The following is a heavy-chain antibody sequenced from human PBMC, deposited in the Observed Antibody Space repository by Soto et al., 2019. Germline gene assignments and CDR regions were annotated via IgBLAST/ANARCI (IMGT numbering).Heavy chain of an antibody. Sequence: PGGSLRLSCAASGFTFSSYRMHWVRHAPGKGLEWVAVISYDGSNKYYADSVKGRFTISRDNSKNTLYLQMNSLRAEDTAVYYGAKRRYYYMDVWGKGTTGTVSS. V-gene: IGHV3-30*18. CDR3: AKRRYYYMDV. CDR2: ISYDGSNK. J-gene: IGHJ6*03. CDR1: GFTFSSYR.